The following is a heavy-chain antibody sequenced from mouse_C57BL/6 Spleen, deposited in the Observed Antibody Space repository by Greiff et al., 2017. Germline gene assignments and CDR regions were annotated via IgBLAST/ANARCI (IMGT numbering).Heavy chain of an antibody. V-gene: IGHV1-74*01. Sequence: QVQLQQPGAELVKPGASVKVSCKASGYTFTSYRMHWVKQRPGQGLEWIGRIHPPDSDPNSNQKFKGKATLTVYKSYRTAYMQLSSLTSEDSAVYYCAIPHYYGSSYDAMDYWGQGTSVTVSS. CDR1: GYTFTSYR. J-gene: IGHJ4*01. CDR2: IHPPDSDP. CDR3: AIPHYYGSSYDAMDY. D-gene: IGHD1-1*01.